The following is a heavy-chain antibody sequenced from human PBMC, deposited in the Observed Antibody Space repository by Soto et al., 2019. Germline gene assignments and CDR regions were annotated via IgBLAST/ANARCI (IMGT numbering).Heavy chain of an antibody. Sequence: QVQLVESGGGLVKPGGSLRLSCAASGFTFSDYYMSWIRQAPGKGLEWVAYISSSGSYTKYADSVKGRFTISRDNAKNALDLQMNSLRPEDTAVYYCARDTRGWGFFDLWGRGTLVTVSS. CDR1: GFTFSDYY. CDR2: ISSSGSYT. CDR3: ARDTRGWGFFDL. J-gene: IGHJ2*01. V-gene: IGHV3-11*06. D-gene: IGHD6-19*01.